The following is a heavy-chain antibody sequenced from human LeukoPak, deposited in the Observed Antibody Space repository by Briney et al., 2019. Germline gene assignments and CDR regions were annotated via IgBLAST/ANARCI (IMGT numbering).Heavy chain of an antibody. J-gene: IGHJ6*03. CDR2: IHHSGNT. CDR3: ARGLSVVDRESPQIGRYYYNYMDI. Sequence: SETLSLTCAVYGGSFSGYYWSWIRQPPGKGLEWIGEIHHSGNTNYNPSLKSRVTTSVDTSKNQFSLNLTSVTAADTAVYYCARGLSVVDRESPQIGRYYYNYMDIWVKGTTVTVSS. CDR1: GGSFSGYY. D-gene: IGHD3-10*01. V-gene: IGHV4-34*01.